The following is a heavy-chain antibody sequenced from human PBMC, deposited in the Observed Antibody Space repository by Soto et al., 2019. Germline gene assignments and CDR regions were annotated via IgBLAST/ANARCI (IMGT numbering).Heavy chain of an antibody. CDR3: AKDFYGGYYFDY. Sequence: SCAASGFTFSSYAMSWVRQAPGKGLEWVSAISGSGGSTYYADSVKGRFTISRDNSKNTLYLQMNSLRAEDTAVYYCAKDFYGGYYFDYWGQGTLVTVSS. D-gene: IGHD4-17*01. CDR2: ISGSGGST. J-gene: IGHJ4*02. V-gene: IGHV3-23*01. CDR1: GFTFSSYA.